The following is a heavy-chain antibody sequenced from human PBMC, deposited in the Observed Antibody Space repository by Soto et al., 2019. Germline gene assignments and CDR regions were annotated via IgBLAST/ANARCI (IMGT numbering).Heavy chain of an antibody. J-gene: IGHJ3*02. CDR2: IWYDGSNK. V-gene: IGHV3-33*01. CDR3: ARTRNFYYDSAGFDI. D-gene: IGHD3-22*01. Sequence: GGSLRLSCAASGFTFSSYGMHWVRQAPGKGLEWVAVIWYDGSNKYYADSVKGRFTISRDNSKNTLYLQMNSLRAEDTAVYYCARTRNFYYDSAGFDIWGQGTMVTVSS. CDR1: GFTFSSYG.